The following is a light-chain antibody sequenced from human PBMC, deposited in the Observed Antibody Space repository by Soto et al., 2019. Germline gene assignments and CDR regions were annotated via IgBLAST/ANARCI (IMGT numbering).Light chain of an antibody. J-gene: IGKJ2*01. V-gene: IGKV1-33*01. CDR3: QQYDSLPYT. CDR2: GAS. CDR1: QDINDY. Sequence: EIQMTQSPSSLSASLGDRVTITCQASQDINDYSNWYQQKPGKAPRLLIYGASFLEVGVPSRFSGSRSGTHFTLTISSLQPEDVATYYCQQYDSLPYTCGQGTRLEIK.